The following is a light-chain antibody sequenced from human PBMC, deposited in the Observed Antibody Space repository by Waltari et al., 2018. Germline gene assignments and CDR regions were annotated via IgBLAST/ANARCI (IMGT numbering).Light chain of an antibody. CDR2: AAY. CDR1: QSISSY. V-gene: IGKV1-39*01. CDR3: QQSYSTLWT. J-gene: IGKJ1*01. Sequence: DIQMTQSPSSLSASVGDRVTITCRASQSISSYLNWYQQKPGKAPKHLLYAAYSLQSGGPSRFSGSGSGTDFTLTISSLQPEDFATYYCQQSYSTLWTFGQGTKVEIK.